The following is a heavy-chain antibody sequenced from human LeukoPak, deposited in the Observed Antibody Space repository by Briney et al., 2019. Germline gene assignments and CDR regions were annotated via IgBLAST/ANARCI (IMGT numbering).Heavy chain of an antibody. Sequence: GRSLRLSCAASGFTFSSYAMHWVRQAPGKGLEWVAVISYDGSNKYYADSVKGRFTISRDNARNSVYLEMNKLSAEDTALYYCAKDIAPTSYYDSSSAFNIWGRGTMVTVSS. CDR2: ISYDGSNK. J-gene: IGHJ3*02. V-gene: IGHV3-30-3*01. D-gene: IGHD3-22*01. CDR1: GFTFSSYA. CDR3: AKDIAPTSYYDSSSAFNI.